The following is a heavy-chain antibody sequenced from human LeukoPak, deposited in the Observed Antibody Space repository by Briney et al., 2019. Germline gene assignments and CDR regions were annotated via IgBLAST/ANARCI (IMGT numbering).Heavy chain of an antibody. CDR3: ARDGSGYFDY. CDR1: GFSFSAHF. Sequence: GGSLRLSCAASGFSFSAHFMTWIRQAPGKGLEWVANIKQDGSEKYYVDSVKGRFTISRDNSKNTLYLQMNSLRAEDTAVYYCARDGSGYFDYWGQGTLVTVSS. J-gene: IGHJ4*02. V-gene: IGHV3-7*01. CDR2: IKQDGSEK. D-gene: IGHD3-3*01.